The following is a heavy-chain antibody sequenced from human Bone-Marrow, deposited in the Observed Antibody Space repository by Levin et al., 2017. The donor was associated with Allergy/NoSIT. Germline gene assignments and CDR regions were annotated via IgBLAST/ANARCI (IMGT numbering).Heavy chain of an antibody. V-gene: IGHV3-30-3*01. D-gene: IGHD6-19*01. CDR2: TSHDEGNK. CDR3: AIAPGVAVAANKWYFAY. J-gene: IGHJ4*02. CDR1: GVTFRGYA. Sequence: SCVASGVTFRGYAMHWVRQAPGKGLEWVAATSHDEGNKYYADSVKGRFTISRDNSKNTLFLQMNSLRAEDTAVYYCAIAPGVAVAANKWYFAYWGQGTLVTVSS.